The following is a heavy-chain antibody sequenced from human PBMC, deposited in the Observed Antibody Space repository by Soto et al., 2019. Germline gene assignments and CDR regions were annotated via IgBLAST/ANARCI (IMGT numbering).Heavy chain of an antibody. D-gene: IGHD3-10*02. CDR3: ARVFVTGWFDP. J-gene: IGHJ5*02. Sequence: SETLSLTCAVSGGSISSGGYSWSWIRQPPGKGLEWIGYIYHSGSTYYNPSLKSRVTISVDRSKNQFSLKLSSVTAADTAVYYCARVFVTGWFDPWGQGTLVTVSS. V-gene: IGHV4-30-2*01. CDR2: IYHSGST. CDR1: GGSISSGGYS.